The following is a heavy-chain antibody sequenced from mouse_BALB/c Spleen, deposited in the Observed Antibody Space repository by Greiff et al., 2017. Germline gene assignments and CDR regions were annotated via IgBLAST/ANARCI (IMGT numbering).Heavy chain of an antibody. CDR1: GYTFSSYW. CDR2: ILPGSGST. Sequence: VQGVESGAELMKPGASVKISCKATGYTFSSYWIEWVKQRPGHGLEWIGEILPGSGSTNYNEKFKGKATFTADTSSNTAYMQLSSLTSEDSAVYYCARGRLQLTGTFAYWGQGTLVTVSA. V-gene: IGHV1-9*01. J-gene: IGHJ3*01. CDR3: ARGRLQLTGTFAY. D-gene: IGHD4-1*01.